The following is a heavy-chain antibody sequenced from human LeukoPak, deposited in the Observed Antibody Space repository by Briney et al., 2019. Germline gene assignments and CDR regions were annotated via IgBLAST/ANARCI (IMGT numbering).Heavy chain of an antibody. J-gene: IGHJ3*02. CDR3: AREKGIMVREMALDI. V-gene: IGHV4-59*01. Sequence: SETLSLTCTVSGGSISSYYWSWIRQPPGKGLEWIGYIYYSGSTNYNPSLKSRVTISVDTSKNQFSLKLSSVTAADTAVYYCAREKGIMVREMALDIWGQGTMVTVSS. CDR2: IYYSGST. D-gene: IGHD3-10*01. CDR1: GGSISSYY.